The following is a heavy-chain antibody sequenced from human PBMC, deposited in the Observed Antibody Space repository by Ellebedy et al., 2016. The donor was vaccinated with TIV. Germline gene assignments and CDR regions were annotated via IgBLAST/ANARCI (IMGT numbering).Heavy chain of an antibody. J-gene: IGHJ4*02. V-gene: IGHV3-23*01. CDR1: GFTFDNSA. CDR3: AKDRYYGSGIFGSFDS. Sequence: GGSLRLSCATSGFTFDNSAMTWVRQAPGRGLEWVSAISGGGGNTYYADSVKGRFTISRDNSKNTLSLQMNSLRVEDTAVYYCAKDRYYGSGIFGSFDSWGQGTLVTVSS. CDR2: ISGGGGNT. D-gene: IGHD3-10*01.